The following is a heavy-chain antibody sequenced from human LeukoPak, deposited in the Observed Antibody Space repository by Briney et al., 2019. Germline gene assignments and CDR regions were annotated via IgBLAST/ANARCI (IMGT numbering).Heavy chain of an antibody. J-gene: IGHJ5*02. CDR2: IMPIFGTA. Sequence: SVKVSCKTSGGTFSNYPISWVRQAPGQGLEWMGGIMPIFGTAHYAEKLQARVTITADEFTSTVFLELRSLNYEDTAVYYCARGPEIEVAGTTFAAYKWFDPWGLGTLLTVSS. D-gene: IGHD6-19*01. CDR1: GGTFSNYP. CDR3: ARGPEIEVAGTTFAAYKWFDP. V-gene: IGHV1-69*01.